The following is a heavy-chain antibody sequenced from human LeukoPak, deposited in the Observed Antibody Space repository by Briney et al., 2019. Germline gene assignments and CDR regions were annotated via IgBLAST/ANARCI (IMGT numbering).Heavy chain of an antibody. CDR3: AKGYCSSTSCPLDY. CDR2: ISSNGGST. D-gene: IGHD2-2*01. V-gene: IGHV3-64*01. CDR1: GFTFSSYA. J-gene: IGHJ4*02. Sequence: GGSLRLSCAASGFTFSSYAMHWVRQAPGKGLEYVSAISSNGGSTYYANSVKGRFTISRDNSKNTLYLQMNSLRAEDTAVYYGAKGYCSSTSCPLDYWGQGTLVTVSS.